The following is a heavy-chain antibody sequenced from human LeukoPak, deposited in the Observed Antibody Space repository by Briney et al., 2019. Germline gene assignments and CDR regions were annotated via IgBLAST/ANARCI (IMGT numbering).Heavy chain of an antibody. Sequence: PGGSLRLSCAASGFTFSKYAMHWVRQAPGKGLEYASAISSNGDSTYYANSVKGRFTISRDNSKNTLYLQMGSLRVEDMGVYYCAREGASSGSYSYWGQGTLVTVSS. CDR3: AREGASSGSYSY. V-gene: IGHV3-64*01. D-gene: IGHD1-26*01. CDR1: GFTFSKYA. J-gene: IGHJ4*02. CDR2: ISSNGDST.